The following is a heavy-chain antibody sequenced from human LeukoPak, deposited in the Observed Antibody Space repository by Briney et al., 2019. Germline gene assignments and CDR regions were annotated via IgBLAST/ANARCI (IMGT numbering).Heavy chain of an antibody. Sequence: GGFLRLSCAASGFTFSNAWMNWVRQAPGKGLEWVASINHNGNVNYYVDSVKGRFTISRDNAKNSLYLQMSNLRAEDTAVYFCARGGGLDVWGQGATVTVSS. V-gene: IGHV3-7*03. CDR1: GFTFSNAW. CDR3: ARGGGLDV. D-gene: IGHD3-16*01. CDR2: INHNGNVN. J-gene: IGHJ6*02.